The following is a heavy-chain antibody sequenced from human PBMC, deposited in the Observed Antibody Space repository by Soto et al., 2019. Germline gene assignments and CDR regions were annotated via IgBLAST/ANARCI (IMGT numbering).Heavy chain of an antibody. CDR1: GGTFSSYT. Sequence: QVQLVQSGAEVKKPGSSVKVSCKASGGTFSSYTISWVRQAPGQGLEWMGRIIPILGIANYAQKFQGRVTITADKSTSTAYMELSSLRSDDTAVYYCARASPPAYYYYGMDVWGQGTTVTVSS. J-gene: IGHJ6*02. V-gene: IGHV1-69*02. CDR2: IIPILGIA. CDR3: ARASPPAYYYYGMDV.